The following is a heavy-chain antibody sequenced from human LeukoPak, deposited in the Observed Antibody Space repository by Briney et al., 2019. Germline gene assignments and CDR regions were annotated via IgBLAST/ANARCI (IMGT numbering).Heavy chain of an antibody. Sequence: PGRSLRLSCGASGFTFSSYDMHWVRRAPGKGLEWVAGIRYDGRHTYHADSVKGRFTISRDNAKNSLYLQMDSLGPEDTAVYYCARDPYSGNYGNYYYYYMDVWGKGTTVTISS. D-gene: IGHD1-26*01. J-gene: IGHJ6*03. CDR1: GFTFSSYD. CDR3: ARDPYSGNYGNYYYYYMDV. V-gene: IGHV3-33*08. CDR2: IRYDGRHT.